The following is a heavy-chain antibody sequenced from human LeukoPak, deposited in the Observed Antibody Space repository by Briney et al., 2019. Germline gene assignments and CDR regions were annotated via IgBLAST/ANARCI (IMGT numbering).Heavy chain of an antibody. CDR3: ARIEPGHDYGDYGAFDI. Sequence: PSQTLSLTCTVSGGSISSGGYYWSWIRQHPGKGLEWIGYIYYSGSTYYNPSLKSRVTISVDTSKNQFSLKLSSVTAADTAVYYCARIEPGHDYGDYGAFDIWGQGTMATVSS. CDR2: IYYSGST. V-gene: IGHV4-31*03. J-gene: IGHJ3*02. D-gene: IGHD4-17*01. CDR1: GGSISSGGYY.